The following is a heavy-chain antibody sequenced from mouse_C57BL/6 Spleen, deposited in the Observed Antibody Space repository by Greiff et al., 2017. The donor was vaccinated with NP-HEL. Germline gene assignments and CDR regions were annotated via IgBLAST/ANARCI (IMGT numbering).Heavy chain of an antibody. D-gene: IGHD2-5*01. CDR2: ISDGGSYT. Sequence: VQLKESGGGLVKPGGSLKLSCAASGFTFSSYAMSWVRQTPEKRLEWVATISDGGSYTYYPDNVKGRFTISRDNAKNNLYLQMSHLKSEDTAMYYCARDGSNYPFAYWGQGTLATVSA. CDR1: GFTFSSYA. CDR3: ARDGSNYPFAY. V-gene: IGHV5-4*01. J-gene: IGHJ3*01.